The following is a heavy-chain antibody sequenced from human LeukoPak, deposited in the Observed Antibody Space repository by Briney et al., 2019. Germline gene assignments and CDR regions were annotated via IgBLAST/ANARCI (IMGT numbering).Heavy chain of an antibody. Sequence: GGSLRLSCAASGFTFSSHSMNWVRQAPGKGLEWVSYISSSGSTIYYADSVKGRFTISRDNAKNSLYLQMNSLRAEDTAVYYCAGIPIVVVPAADYWGQGTLVTVSS. D-gene: IGHD2-2*01. CDR1: GFTFSSHS. V-gene: IGHV3-48*04. CDR3: AGIPIVVVPAADY. J-gene: IGHJ4*02. CDR2: ISSSGSTI.